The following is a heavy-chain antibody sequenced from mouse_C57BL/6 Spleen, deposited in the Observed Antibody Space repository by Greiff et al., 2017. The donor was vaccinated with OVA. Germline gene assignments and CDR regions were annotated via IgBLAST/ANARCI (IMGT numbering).Heavy chain of an antibody. D-gene: IGHD2-3*01. J-gene: IGHJ2*01. Sequence: EVQLQQSGPELVKPGASVKISCKASGYTFTDYYMNWVQQSHGKSLEWIGDINPNNGGTSYNQKFKGKATLTVDKSSSTAYMELRSLTSEDAAVYYCARSGWLESFDYWGQGTTLTVSS. V-gene: IGHV1-26*01. CDR3: ARSGWLESFDY. CDR1: GYTFTDYY. CDR2: INPNNGGT.